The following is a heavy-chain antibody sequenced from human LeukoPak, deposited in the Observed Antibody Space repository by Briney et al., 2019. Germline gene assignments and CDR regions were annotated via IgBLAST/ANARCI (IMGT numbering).Heavy chain of an antibody. V-gene: IGHV1-69*13. Sequence: GASVKVSCKASGGTFSSYAISWVRQAPGQGLEWMGGIIPIFGTANYAQKFQGRVTITADESTSTAYMELSSLRSEDTAVYYCARVGPGGSCPGDWGQGTLVTVSS. CDR1: GGTFSSYA. CDR3: ARVGPGGSCPGD. J-gene: IGHJ4*02. D-gene: IGHD2-15*01. CDR2: IIPIFGTA.